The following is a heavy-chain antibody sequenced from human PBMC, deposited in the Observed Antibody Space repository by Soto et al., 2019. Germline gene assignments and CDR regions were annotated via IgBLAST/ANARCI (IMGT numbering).Heavy chain of an antibody. J-gene: IGHJ4*02. CDR2: IYSDGRT. D-gene: IGHD5-18*01. Sequence: EVQLVESGGGLIQPGGSLRISCAASGFTVSSSYMSWVRQAPGKGLEWVSIIYSDGRTYYADSVKGRFTISRDNSKNTLFLQMNRLRADDTAVYYCARDSISYGPGVNDYWGQGTLVTVSS. V-gene: IGHV3-53*01. CDR1: GFTVSSSY. CDR3: ARDSISYGPGVNDY.